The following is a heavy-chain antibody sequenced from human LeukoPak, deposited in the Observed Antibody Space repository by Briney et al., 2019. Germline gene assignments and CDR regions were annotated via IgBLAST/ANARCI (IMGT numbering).Heavy chain of an antibody. V-gene: IGHV3-30*18. D-gene: IGHD1-26*01. CDR3: AKDRRSGSYYYYYGMDV. Sequence: GGSLRLSCAASGFTFSSYGMYWVRQAPGKGLEWVAVISYDGSNKYYADSVKGRFTTSRDNSKNTLYLQMNSLRAEDTAVYYCAKDRRSGSYYYYYGMDVWGQGTTVTVSS. J-gene: IGHJ6*02. CDR1: GFTFSSYG. CDR2: ISYDGSNK.